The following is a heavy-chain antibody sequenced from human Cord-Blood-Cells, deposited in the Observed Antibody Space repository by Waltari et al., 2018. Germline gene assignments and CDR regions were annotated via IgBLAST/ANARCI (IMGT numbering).Heavy chain of an antibody. CDR1: GYTFTGYY. CDR3: ARGAGYSSSWYYFDY. CDR2: INPNSGGT. D-gene: IGHD6-13*01. J-gene: IGHJ4*02. Sequence: QVQLVQSGAEVKKPGASVKVSCKASGYTFTGYYMHCVRQAPGQGLEWMGWINPNSGGTNYAQKFQGWVTMTRDTSISTAYMELSRLRSDDTAVYYCARGAGYSSSWYYFDYWGQGTLVTVSS. V-gene: IGHV1-2*04.